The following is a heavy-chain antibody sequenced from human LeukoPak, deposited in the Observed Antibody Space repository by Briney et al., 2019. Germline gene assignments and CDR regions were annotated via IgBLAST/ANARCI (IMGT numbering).Heavy chain of an antibody. J-gene: IGHJ4*02. V-gene: IGHV4-4*07. D-gene: IGHD5-12*01. CDR1: GGSISSFF. CDR2: IYTSGST. CDR3: ARGGELEIVAHFDY. Sequence: PSETLSLTCTVSGGSISSFFWTWIRQPAGKGLEWIGRIYTSGSTNYNPSLKSRVTMSLDTSKNQFSLRLSSVTAADTAVYYCARGGELEIVAHFDYRGQGTLVTVSS.